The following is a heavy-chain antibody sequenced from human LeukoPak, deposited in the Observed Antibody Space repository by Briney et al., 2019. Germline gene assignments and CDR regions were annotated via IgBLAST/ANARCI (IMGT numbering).Heavy chain of an antibody. CDR3: ARQPFDY. D-gene: IGHD1-1*01. Sequence: SETLSLTCTVSGDSVSTYYWNWIRQPPGEGLEWIGSIYYSGSTYYNPSLKSRVTISVDTSKNQFSLKLSSVTAADTAVYCCARQPFDYWGQGTLVTVSS. V-gene: IGHV4-59*05. CDR1: GDSVSTYY. J-gene: IGHJ4*02. CDR2: IYYSGST.